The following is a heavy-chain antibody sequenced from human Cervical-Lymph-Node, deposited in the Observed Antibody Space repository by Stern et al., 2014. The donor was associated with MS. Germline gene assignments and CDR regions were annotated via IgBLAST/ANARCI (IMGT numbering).Heavy chain of an antibody. Sequence: VQLLESGAEVKKPGSSVKVSCKASGGTFSSYTISWVRQAPGQGLEWMGRIIPILGIANYAQKFQGRGTITADKSTSTAYMELSSLRSEDTAVYYCASGSLGYCSSTSCYASYYYYGMDVWGQGTTVTVSS. CDR1: GGTFSSYT. CDR2: IIPILGIA. CDR3: ASGSLGYCSSTSCYASYYYYGMDV. J-gene: IGHJ6*02. D-gene: IGHD2-2*01. V-gene: IGHV1-69*09.